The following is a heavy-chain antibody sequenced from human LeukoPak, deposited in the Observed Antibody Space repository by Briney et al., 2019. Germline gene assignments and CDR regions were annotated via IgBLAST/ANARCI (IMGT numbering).Heavy chain of an antibody. CDR3: AREVDTAIINWFDP. J-gene: IGHJ5*02. D-gene: IGHD5-18*01. CDR1: GYTFTGYY. CDR2: INPNSGGT. V-gene: IGHV1-2*02. Sequence: ASVKVSCKDSGYTFTGYYMHWVRQAPGQGLEWMGWINPNSGGTNYAQKFQGRVTMTRDTSISTAYMELSRLRSDDTAVYYCAREVDTAIINWFDPWGQGTLVTVSS.